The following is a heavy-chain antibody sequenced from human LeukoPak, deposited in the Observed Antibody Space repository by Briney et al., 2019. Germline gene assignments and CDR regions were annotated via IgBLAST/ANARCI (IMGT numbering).Heavy chain of an antibody. V-gene: IGHV4-39*01. CDR1: GGSISSSSYY. CDR2: ISYSGST. J-gene: IGHJ4*02. Sequence: SETLSLTCTVSGGSISSSSYYWGWIRQPPGKGLEWIGSISYSGSTYYNPSLKSRVTISVYTSKSQFSLKLSSVTAADTAVYCCARQTYYYDSSTDYWGQGTLVTVSS. CDR3: ARQTYYYDSSTDY. D-gene: IGHD3-22*01.